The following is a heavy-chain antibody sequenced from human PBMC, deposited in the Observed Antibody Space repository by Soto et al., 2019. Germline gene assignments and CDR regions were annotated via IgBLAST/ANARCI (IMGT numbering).Heavy chain of an antibody. J-gene: IGHJ5*01. V-gene: IGHV1-18*01. CDR1: GYTFTSYG. CDR3: ARDPERITIFGVVVCPWFDS. Sequence: QVQLVQSGAEVKKPGASVKVSCKASGYTFTSYGISWVRQAPGQGLEWMGWISAYNGNTNYAQKLQGRVTMTTDTSTSTAYTELQSLRSDDTAVYYCARDPERITIFGVVVCPWFDSWGQGTLVTVSS. CDR2: ISAYNGNT. D-gene: IGHD3-3*01.